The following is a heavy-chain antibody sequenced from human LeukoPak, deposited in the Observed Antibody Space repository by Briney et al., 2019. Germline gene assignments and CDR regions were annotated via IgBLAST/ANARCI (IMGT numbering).Heavy chain of an antibody. CDR2: ISSSGSTI. J-gene: IGHJ4*02. CDR3: ARGAIAVAPYYLDY. D-gene: IGHD6-19*01. Sequence: GGSLRLSCAASGFTFSDYYMSWIRQAPGKGLEWVSYISSSGSTIYYADSVKGRFTISRDNSKNTLYLQMNSLRAEDTAVYYCARGAIAVAPYYLDYWGQGTLVTVSS. CDR1: GFTFSDYY. V-gene: IGHV3-11*01.